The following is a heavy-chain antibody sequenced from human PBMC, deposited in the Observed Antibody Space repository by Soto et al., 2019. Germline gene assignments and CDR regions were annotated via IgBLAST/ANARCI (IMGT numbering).Heavy chain of an antibody. V-gene: IGHV4-39*01. J-gene: IGHJ4*02. Sequence: QLQLQESGPGLVKPSETLSLTCTVSGGSISSSSYYWGWIRQPPGKGLGWIGSIYYSGSTYYNPSLKSRVTISVDTVTNQFSLKLSSVTAADTAVYYCARHGEATVTTGWGFDYWGQGTRVTVSS. CDR3: ARHGEATVTTGWGFDY. CDR2: IYYSGST. CDR1: GGSISSSSYY. D-gene: IGHD4-17*01.